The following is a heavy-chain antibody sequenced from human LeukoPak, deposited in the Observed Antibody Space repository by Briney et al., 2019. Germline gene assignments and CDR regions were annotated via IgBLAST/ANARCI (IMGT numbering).Heavy chain of an antibody. CDR2: IYTSGST. CDR1: GGSISSYY. CDR3: ASSGSYQEWFDP. J-gene: IGHJ5*02. D-gene: IGHD3-10*01. Sequence: SETLSLTCTVSGGSISSYYWSWIRQPAGKGLEWIGRIYTSGSTNYNPSLKSRVTMSVDTSKNQFSLKLSSVTAADTAVYYCASSGSYQEWFDPWGQGTLVTVSS. V-gene: IGHV4-4*07.